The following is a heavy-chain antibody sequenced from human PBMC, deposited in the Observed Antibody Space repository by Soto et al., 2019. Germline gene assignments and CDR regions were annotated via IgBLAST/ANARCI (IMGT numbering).Heavy chain of an antibody. CDR2: ISGSGGST. V-gene: IGHV3-23*01. J-gene: IGHJ4*02. CDR1: GFTFSSYA. D-gene: IGHD3-22*01. Sequence: PGGSLRLSCAASGFTFSSYAMSWVRQAPGKGLEWVSAISGSGGSTYYADSVKGRFTISRDNSKNTLYLQMNSLRAEDTAVYYRAKAKDSSGYYYVGFFDYWGQGTLVTVSS. CDR3: AKAKDSSGYYYVGFFDY.